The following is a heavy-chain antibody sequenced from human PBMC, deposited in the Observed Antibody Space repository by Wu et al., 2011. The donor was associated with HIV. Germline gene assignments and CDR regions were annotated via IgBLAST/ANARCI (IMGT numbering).Heavy chain of an antibody. V-gene: IGHV1-69*14. CDR3: ARSGGAVPVAKEVYSYYYYMDV. CDR1: GDTFSNYA. D-gene: IGHD2-2*01. CDR2: IIPIFGTA. Sequence: QDHLVQSGAEVKKPGSSVKVSCKASGDTFSNYAISWVRRAPGQGLEWMGGIIPIFGTANYAQNFEGRVTITADKSTTTAYMELSSLTSEDTAVYYCARSGGAVPVAKEVYSYYYYMDVWGKGTTVTVSS. J-gene: IGHJ6*03.